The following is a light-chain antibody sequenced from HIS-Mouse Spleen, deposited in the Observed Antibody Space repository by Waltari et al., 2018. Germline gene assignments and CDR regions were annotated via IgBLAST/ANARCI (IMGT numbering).Light chain of an antibody. CDR3: CSYAGSSTVV. CDR1: SRDVGSYNL. V-gene: IGLV2-23*01. Sequence: QSALTQPASVSGSPGQSITISCTGTSRDVGSYNLVSWYQHHPGKAPKRMIYEGSKRPSGVSNRFSGSKSGNTASLTISGLQAEDEADYYCCSYAGSSTVVFGGGTKLTVL. CDR2: EGS. J-gene: IGLJ2*01.